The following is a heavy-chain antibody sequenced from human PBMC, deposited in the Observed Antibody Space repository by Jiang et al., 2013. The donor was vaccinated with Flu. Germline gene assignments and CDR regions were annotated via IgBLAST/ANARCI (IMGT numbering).Heavy chain of an antibody. V-gene: IGHV3-9*01. D-gene: IGHD4-17*01. CDR1: GFTFHDYA. J-gene: IGHJ4*02. Sequence: VQLLESGGGLVQPGRSLRLSCAASGFTFHDYAMHWVRQAPGKGLEWVSGISWNSGSIGYADSVKGRFTISRDNAKNSLYLQMNSLRAEDTALYYCAKDFSDYSTMTISKPDYWGQGTLVTVSS. CDR2: ISWNSGSI. CDR3: AKDFSDYSTMTISKPDY.